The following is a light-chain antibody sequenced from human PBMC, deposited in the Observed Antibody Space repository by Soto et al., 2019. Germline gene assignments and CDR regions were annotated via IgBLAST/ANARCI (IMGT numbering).Light chain of an antibody. J-gene: IGKJ1*01. V-gene: IGKV3-20*01. CDR3: QQYSSLPRT. Sequence: EIVMTPSPATLSVSPGERATLFCRTSQSVSSSLAWYQQKPGQAPSLLIYGASTRATGIPDRFTGSGSGTDFTLTITRLEPEDFGVYYCQQYSSLPRTFGQGTKVDIK. CDR2: GAS. CDR1: QSVSSS.